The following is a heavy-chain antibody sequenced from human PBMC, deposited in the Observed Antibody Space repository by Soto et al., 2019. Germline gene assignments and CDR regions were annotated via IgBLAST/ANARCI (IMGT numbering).Heavy chain of an antibody. J-gene: IGHJ5*02. CDR3: PGGGYGGSIFGVVTPFDP. CDR1: GGTFSSYA. D-gene: IGHD3-3*01. Sequence: QVQLVQSGAEVKRPGSSVKVSCKASGGTFSSYAISWVRQAPGQGLEWMGGIIPIFGTANYAQKFQGRVTIPGNKARSPAPMGRGGRKSEDTAVYYWPGGGYGGSIFGVVTPFDPWGQGTLVTVSS. CDR2: IIPIFGTA. V-gene: IGHV1-69*06.